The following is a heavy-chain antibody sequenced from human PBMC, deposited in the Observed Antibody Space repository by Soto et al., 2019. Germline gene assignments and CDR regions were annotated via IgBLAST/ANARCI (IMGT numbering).Heavy chain of an antibody. V-gene: IGHV4-31*03. Sequence: QVQLQESGPGLVKPSQTLSLTCTVSGGSISSGAYYLSWIRQHPGKGLEWIGYIYNSGSTYYNPSLQSRVTISADTSKNKFSLKLSSVTAADTAVYYCARDPAPWGHGTLVTVSS. J-gene: IGHJ5*02. CDR3: ARDPAP. CDR1: GGSISSGAYY. CDR2: IYNSGST.